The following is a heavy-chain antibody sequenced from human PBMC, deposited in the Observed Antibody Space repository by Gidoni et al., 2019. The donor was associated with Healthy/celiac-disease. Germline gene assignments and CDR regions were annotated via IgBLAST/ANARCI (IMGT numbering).Heavy chain of an antibody. Sequence: EVQLLESGGGLVQPGGSLRLSCAASGFTFSRYAMIWVRQAPGKGLEWVSAISGSGGSTYYADSVKGRFTISRDNSKNTLYLQMNSLRAEDTAVYYCAKALVVPAAIHYFQHWGQGTLVTVSS. CDR1: GFTFSRYA. V-gene: IGHV3-23*01. CDR2: ISGSGGST. CDR3: AKALVVPAAIHYFQH. D-gene: IGHD2-2*01. J-gene: IGHJ1*01.